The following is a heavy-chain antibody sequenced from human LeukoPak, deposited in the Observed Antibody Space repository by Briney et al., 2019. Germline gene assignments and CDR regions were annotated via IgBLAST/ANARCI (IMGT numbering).Heavy chain of an antibody. Sequence: KPSETLSLTCSVSGGSISSYYWSWIRQPPGKGLEWIGYIYYSGSTNYNPSLKSRVTISVDTSKNQFSLKLSSVTAADTAVYYCARAVRFLDYRGQGTLVTVSS. CDR1: GGSISSYY. CDR3: ARAVRFLDY. CDR2: IYYSGST. D-gene: IGHD3-3*01. J-gene: IGHJ4*02. V-gene: IGHV4-59*01.